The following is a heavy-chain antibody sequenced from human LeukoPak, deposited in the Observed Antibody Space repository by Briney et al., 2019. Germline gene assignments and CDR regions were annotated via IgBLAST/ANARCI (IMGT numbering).Heavy chain of an antibody. D-gene: IGHD6-13*01. CDR2: INSDGSST. Sequence: GGSLRPSCAPSGFTSSGYWTHWGRQAPGKGLVWVSRINSDGSSTSYADSVKGRFTISRDNAKNTLYLQMNSLRAEDTAVYYCATLSRGQLLGAEYFQHWGQGTLVTVSS. CDR1: GFTSSGYW. CDR3: ATLSRGQLLGAEYFQH. J-gene: IGHJ1*01. V-gene: IGHV3-74*01.